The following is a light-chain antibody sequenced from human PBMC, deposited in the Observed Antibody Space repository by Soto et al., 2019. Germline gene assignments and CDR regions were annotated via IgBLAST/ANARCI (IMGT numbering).Light chain of an antibody. V-gene: IGLV1-51*01. J-gene: IGLJ2*01. Sequence: QSALTQPPSVSAAPGQKGTISCSGSSSNIGKNYVSWYQRLPGTAPKLLIYDNNERSSGIPDRFAGSKSGTSATLGIAGLQTGDEADYYCGTWDTSLSAVVFGGGTKLTVL. CDR2: DNN. CDR3: GTWDTSLSAVV. CDR1: SSNIGKNY.